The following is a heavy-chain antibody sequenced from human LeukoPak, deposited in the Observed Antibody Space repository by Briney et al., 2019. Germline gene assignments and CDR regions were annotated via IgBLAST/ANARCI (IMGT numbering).Heavy chain of an antibody. CDR3: TTIAAAGQADY. V-gene: IGHV3-15*01. Sequence: GGSLRLSCAASGFTVSSNYMSWVRQAPGKGLEWVGRIKSKTDGGTTDYAAPVKGRFTISRDDSKNTLYLQMNSLKTEDTAVYYCTTIAAAGQADYWGQGTLVTVSS. CDR1: GFTVSSNY. D-gene: IGHD6-13*01. CDR2: IKSKTDGGTT. J-gene: IGHJ4*02.